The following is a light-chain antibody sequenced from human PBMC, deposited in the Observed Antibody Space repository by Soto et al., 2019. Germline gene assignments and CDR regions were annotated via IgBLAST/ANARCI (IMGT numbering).Light chain of an antibody. Sequence: SYELTQPPSVSVSPGQTASITCSGDKLGDKYVYWYHQKPGQSPVVVIYQDNKRPSEIPERFSGSNSGNTATLTISGTKAMDEADYYCQAWDYITAVFGGGTKLTVL. CDR3: QAWDYITAV. J-gene: IGLJ2*01. V-gene: IGLV3-1*01. CDR1: KLGDKY. CDR2: QDN.